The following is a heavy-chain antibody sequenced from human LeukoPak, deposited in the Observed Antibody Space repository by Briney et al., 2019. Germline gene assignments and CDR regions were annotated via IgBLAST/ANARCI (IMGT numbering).Heavy chain of an antibody. V-gene: IGHV4-34*01. CDR1: GGSFSGYY. CDR2: INHSGST. CDR3: ARGKQPGYSSSWYNWFDP. D-gene: IGHD6-13*01. Sequence: SETLSLTCAVYGGSFSGYYWSWIRQPPGKGLEWIGEINHSGSTNYNPSLKSRVTISVDTSKNQFSLKLSSVTAAHTAVYYCARGKQPGYSSSWYNWFDPWGQGTLVIVSS. J-gene: IGHJ5*02.